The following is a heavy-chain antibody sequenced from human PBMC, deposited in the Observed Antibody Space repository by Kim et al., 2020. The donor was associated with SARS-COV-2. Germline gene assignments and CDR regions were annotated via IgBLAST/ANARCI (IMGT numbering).Heavy chain of an antibody. CDR3: AREGIQNTMVRGVYNWFDP. Sequence: SVKVSCKASGGTFSSYAISWVRQAPGQGLEWMGGIIPIFGTANYAQKFQGRVTITADESTSTAYMELSSLRSEDTAVYYCAREGIQNTMVRGVYNWFDPWGQGTLVTVSS. J-gene: IGHJ5*02. D-gene: IGHD3-10*01. CDR2: IIPIFGTA. CDR1: GGTFSSYA. V-gene: IGHV1-69*13.